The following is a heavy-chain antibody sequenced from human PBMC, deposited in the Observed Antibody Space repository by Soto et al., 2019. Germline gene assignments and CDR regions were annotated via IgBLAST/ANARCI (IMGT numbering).Heavy chain of an antibody. CDR2: IYYSGST. J-gene: IGHJ5*02. CDR1: GGSISSYY. CDR3: ARGQSITMVRGVIIWFDP. Sequence: SETLSLTCTVSGGSISSYYWSWIRQPPGKGLEWIGYIYYSGSTNYNPSLKSRVTISVDTSKNQFSLKLSSVTAADTAVYYCARGQSITMVRGVIIWFDPWGQGTLVTVSS. V-gene: IGHV4-59*01. D-gene: IGHD3-10*01.